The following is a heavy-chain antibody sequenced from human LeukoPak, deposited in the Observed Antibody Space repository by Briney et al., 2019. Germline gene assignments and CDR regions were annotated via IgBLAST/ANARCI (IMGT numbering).Heavy chain of an antibody. CDR1: GYTFTSYY. D-gene: IGHD2-8*01. CDR3: ARYYCPNGVCSGFDH. V-gene: IGHV1-46*01. CDR2: INPSGGST. Sequence: GASVKVSCKASGYTFTSYYMHWVRQAPGQGLEWMGIINPSGGSTSYAQKFQGRVTMTRDTSTSTVYMELSSLRSEDTAVYFCARYYCPNGVCSGFDHWGQGTLVTVSS. J-gene: IGHJ4*02.